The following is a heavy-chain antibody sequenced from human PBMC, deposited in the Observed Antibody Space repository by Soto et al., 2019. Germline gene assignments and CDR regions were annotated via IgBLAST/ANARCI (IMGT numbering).Heavy chain of an antibody. J-gene: IGHJ6*02. D-gene: IGHD2-15*01. CDR3: ARGLYCSGGSCYLYYYYGMDV. CDR1: GGSFSGYY. CDR2: INHSGST. Sequence: SETLSLTCAVYGGSFSGYYWSWIRQPPGKGLEWIGEINHSGSTNYNPSLKSRVTISVDTSKNQFSLKLSPVTAADTAVYYCARGLYCSGGSCYLYYYYGMDVWGQGTTVTVSS. V-gene: IGHV4-34*01.